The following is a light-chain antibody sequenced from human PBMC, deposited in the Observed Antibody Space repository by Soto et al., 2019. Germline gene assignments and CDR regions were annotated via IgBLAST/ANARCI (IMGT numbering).Light chain of an antibody. CDR3: QQGFIAQWT. CDR2: AAS. V-gene: IGKV1-39*01. CDR1: QSITGY. Sequence: DIQMTQSPSSLSASVGDRVTITCRASQSITGYLNWYQQKPGKVPKLLIYAASTLQSGVPSRFSASGSFSYFTLTVSSLQAEPSATYDFQQGFIAQWTLAQRTKVDIK. J-gene: IGKJ1*01.